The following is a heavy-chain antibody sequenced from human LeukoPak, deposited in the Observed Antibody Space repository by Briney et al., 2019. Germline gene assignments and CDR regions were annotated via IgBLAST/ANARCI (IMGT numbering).Heavy chain of an antibody. Sequence: GGSLRLSCAASGFTFTSYGMHWVRQAPGKGLEWVAVISYDGSNKYYADSVKGRVTISRDNSKNMLYLQMNSLRAEGTAVYYCAKQLRLSDYFYYYMDVWGKGTTVTVSS. CDR2: ISYDGSNK. CDR3: AKQLRLSDYFYYYMDV. CDR1: GFTFTSYG. J-gene: IGHJ6*03. V-gene: IGHV3-30*18. D-gene: IGHD3-16*01.